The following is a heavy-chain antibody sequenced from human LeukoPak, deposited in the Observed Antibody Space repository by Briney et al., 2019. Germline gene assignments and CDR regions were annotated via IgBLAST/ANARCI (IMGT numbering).Heavy chain of an antibody. V-gene: IGHV4-59*13. CDR2: VYYSGST. D-gene: IGHD1-7*01. CDR3: ARGFGTYSDYYFDS. Sequence: SETLSLTCTVSCVSFSTYYWSWIRQSPGKGLEWIGFVYYSGSTKDNPSLTSRVTMSIDTSKNQFSLKLSSVTAADTAVYFCARGFGTYSDYYFDSWGQGTLVTVSS. CDR1: CVSFSTYY. J-gene: IGHJ4*02.